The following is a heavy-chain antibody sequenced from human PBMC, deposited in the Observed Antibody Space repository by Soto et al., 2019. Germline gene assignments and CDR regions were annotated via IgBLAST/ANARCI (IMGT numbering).Heavy chain of an antibody. J-gene: IGHJ6*02. CDR1: GFTFSGSA. V-gene: IGHV3-73*02. CDR3: TRGDCSGGTCYSSLGMDV. D-gene: IGHD2-15*01. CDR2: IRSKASNYAT. Sequence: EVQLVESGGGLVQPGGSLKLSCAASGFTFSGSAMHWVRQASGKGLEWVGHIRSKASNYATAYAASVKGRFTISRDDSKNTAFLQMDSLKPEDTAVYYCTRGDCSGGTCYSSLGMDVWGQGTTVTVSS.